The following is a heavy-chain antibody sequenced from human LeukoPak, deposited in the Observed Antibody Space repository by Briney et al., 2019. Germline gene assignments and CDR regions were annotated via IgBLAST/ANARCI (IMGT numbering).Heavy chain of an antibody. CDR2: IDLNGLKT. Sequence: PGRSLRLSCAASGFTFDDYGMTWVRQPPGKGLEWVSSIDLNGLKTGHSDPVKGRFTISRDNAKNSLYLQMNSLRAEDTALYFCARREAAAGDYLDLWGQGTLVSVSS. CDR3: ARREAAAGDYLDL. V-gene: IGHV3-20*04. D-gene: IGHD6-13*01. J-gene: IGHJ5*02. CDR1: GFTFDDYG.